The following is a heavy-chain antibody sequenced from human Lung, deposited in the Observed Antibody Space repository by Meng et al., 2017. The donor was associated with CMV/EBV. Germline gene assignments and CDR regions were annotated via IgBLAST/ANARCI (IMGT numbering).Heavy chain of an antibody. V-gene: IGHV4-59*01. D-gene: IGHD3-10*01. CDR2: IYYTGST. Sequence: SXTXSLXCTASGGSISNYYWSWIRQPPGKGLEWIGYIYYTGSTNSNPSLKSRVTISIDTSKNQFSLKLISVTAADTAMYYCAATALVRGVRGTYFQHWGQGTLVTVSS. J-gene: IGHJ1*01. CDR1: GGSISNYY. CDR3: AATALVRGVRGTYFQH.